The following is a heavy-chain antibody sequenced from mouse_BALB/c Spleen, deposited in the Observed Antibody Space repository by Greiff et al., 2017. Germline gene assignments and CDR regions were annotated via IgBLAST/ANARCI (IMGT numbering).Heavy chain of an antibody. CDR1: GFTFSSYG. Sequence: EVMLVESGGDLVKPGGSLKLSCAASGFTFSSYGMSWVRQTPDKRLEWVATISSGGSYTYYPDSVKGRFTISRDNAKNTLYLQMSSLKSEDTAMYYCASQYFDYWGQGTTLTVSS. CDR2: ISSGGSYT. J-gene: IGHJ2*01. CDR3: ASQYFDY. V-gene: IGHV5-6*02.